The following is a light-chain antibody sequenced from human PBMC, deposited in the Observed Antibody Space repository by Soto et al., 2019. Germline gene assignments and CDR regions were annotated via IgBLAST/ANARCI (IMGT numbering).Light chain of an antibody. J-gene: IGKJ1*01. CDR3: QQRRYWPVT. CDR2: DAS. CDR1: QSVSSY. V-gene: IGKV3D-11*02. Sequence: EIVLTQSPAILSMSPGERATLSCRASQSVSSYFAWYHQKPGQAPRLLIYDASNRATGVPARFSGSGPGTDFTLTICSLEPEDFAVYYCQQRRYWPVTFGQGTKVEIK.